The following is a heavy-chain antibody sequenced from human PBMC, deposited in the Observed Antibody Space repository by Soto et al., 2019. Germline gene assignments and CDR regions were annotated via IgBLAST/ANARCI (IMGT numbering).Heavy chain of an antibody. CDR3: AKGGGATFYYYMDV. CDR1: GFTFSNYA. J-gene: IGHJ6*03. V-gene: IGHV3-23*01. D-gene: IGHD3-16*01. CDR2: IRGNGDVA. Sequence: EVQLLESGGGLAQPGGSLRVSCAASGFTFSNYAMSWVRQAPGKGLEWVSTIRGNGDVAESADSAKGRLTISSDNSKNTLYLQLNSLRVDDTVVYYCAKGGGATFYYYMDVWCKGTTVTVSS.